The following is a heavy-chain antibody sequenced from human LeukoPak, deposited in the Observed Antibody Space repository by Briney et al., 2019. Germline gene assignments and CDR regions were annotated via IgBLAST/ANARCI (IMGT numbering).Heavy chain of an antibody. J-gene: IGHJ4*02. CDR3: AKDMVVPAASESPSDY. CDR2: ISGSGGST. D-gene: IGHD2-2*01. Sequence: GGSLRLSCAASGFTFSSYAMSLVRQAPGKGLEWVSAISGSGGSTYYADSVKGRFTISRDNSKNTLYLQMNSLRAEDTAVYYCAKDMVVPAASESPSDYWGQGTLVTVSS. V-gene: IGHV3-23*01. CDR1: GFTFSSYA.